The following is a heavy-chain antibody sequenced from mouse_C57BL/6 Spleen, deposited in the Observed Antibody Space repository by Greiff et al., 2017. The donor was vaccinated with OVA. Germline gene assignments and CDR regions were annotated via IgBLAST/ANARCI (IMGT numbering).Heavy chain of an antibody. J-gene: IGHJ4*01. CDR3: ARRAANYGSSLYYAMDY. Sequence: QVQLQQSGAELMKPGASVKLSCKATGYTFTGYWIEWVKQRPGHGLEWIGEILPGSGSTNYNEKFKGKATFTADTSSNTAYMQLSSLTTEDSAIYYCARRAANYGSSLYYAMDYWGQGTSVTVSS. D-gene: IGHD1-1*01. CDR2: ILPGSGST. CDR1: GYTFTGYW. V-gene: IGHV1-9*01.